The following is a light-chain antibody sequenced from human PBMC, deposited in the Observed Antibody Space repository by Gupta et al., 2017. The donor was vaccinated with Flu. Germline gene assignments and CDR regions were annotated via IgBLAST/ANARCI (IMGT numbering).Light chain of an antibody. CDR2: LGS. J-gene: IGKJ4*01. V-gene: IGKV2-28*01. CDR3: MQGLETPT. Sequence: ISCRSSQSLLHSNGYNYLDWYLQKPGQSPQLLIYLGSHPASGVTDRFSGSTSGTDFTLKISRVEDDDVGIYYCMQGLETPTFGGGTKVEIK. CDR1: QSLLHSNGYNY.